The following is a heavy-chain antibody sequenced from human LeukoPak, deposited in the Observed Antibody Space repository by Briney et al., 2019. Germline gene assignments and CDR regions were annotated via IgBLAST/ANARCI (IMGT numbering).Heavy chain of an antibody. D-gene: IGHD3-10*01. J-gene: IGHJ2*01. CDR2: FFYRGST. CDR3: ARDDPYYYGSGSYQVFDL. Sequence: SETLSLTCTVSGDSISPYYWSWIRQPPGKGLEWVGYFFYRGSTNYNASLKSRVTISVDTSKNQFSLKLSSVTAADTAVYYCARDDPYYYGSGSYQVFDLWGRGTLVTVSS. CDR1: GDSISPYY. V-gene: IGHV4-59*01.